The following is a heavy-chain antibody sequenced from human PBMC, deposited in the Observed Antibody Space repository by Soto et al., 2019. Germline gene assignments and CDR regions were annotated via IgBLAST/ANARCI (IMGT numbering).Heavy chain of an antibody. CDR1: GFTFIMFS. CDR3: VHPRSTVQIPPT. Sequence: GGSLRLSCSSSGFTFIMFSMHWVRPAPGKGLEYVSGISSNGDSTYYADSVKGRFTISRDNSKNTLYLQMSSLRAVDTAVYYCVHPRSTVQIPPTWGQGTLVTVSS. J-gene: IGHJ5*02. D-gene: IGHD4-17*01. V-gene: IGHV3-64D*06. CDR2: ISSNGDST.